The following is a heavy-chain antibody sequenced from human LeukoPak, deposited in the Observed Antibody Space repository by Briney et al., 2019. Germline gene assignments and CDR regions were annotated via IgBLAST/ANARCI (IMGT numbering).Heavy chain of an antibody. CDR2: IKQDGSEK. CDR3: ARDGSSTSRITRDAFDI. J-gene: IGHJ3*02. Sequence: QPGGSLRLSCAASGFTFSSYSMNWVRQAPGKGLEWVANIKQDGSEKYYVDSVKGRFTISRDNAKNSLYLQMNSLRAEDTAVYYCARDGSSTSRITRDAFDIWGQGTMVTVSS. D-gene: IGHD3-10*01. V-gene: IGHV3-7*01. CDR1: GFTFSSYS.